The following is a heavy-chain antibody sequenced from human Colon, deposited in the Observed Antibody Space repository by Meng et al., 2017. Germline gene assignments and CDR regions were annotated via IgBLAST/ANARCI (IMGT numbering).Heavy chain of an antibody. Sequence: GESLKISCAASGFTFSGYWMLWVRQAPGKGLVWVSRINVDVTIKDYAGSVKGRFTISRDNTKNTVYLQMNSLRAEDTAVYYCARDHWGSGYYWGRGTLVTVSS. V-gene: IGHV3-74*01. CDR1: GFTFSGYW. J-gene: IGHJ4*02. CDR3: ARDHWGSGYY. CDR2: INVDVTIK. D-gene: IGHD7-27*01.